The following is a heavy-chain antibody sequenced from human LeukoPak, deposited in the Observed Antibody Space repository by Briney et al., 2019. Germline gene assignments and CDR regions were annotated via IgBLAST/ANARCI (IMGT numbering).Heavy chain of an antibody. V-gene: IGHV3-23*01. CDR1: GFTFSSYA. CDR2: ISGSGGST. Sequence: GGSLRLPCAASGFTFSSYAMSWVRQAPGKGLEWVSAISGSGGSTYYADSVKGRFTISRDNAKNSLYLQMNSLRAEDTAVYYCARDRPPLGNSGALDYWAQGPLVTVSP. J-gene: IGHJ4*02. D-gene: IGHD4-17*01. CDR3: ARDRPPLGNSGALDY.